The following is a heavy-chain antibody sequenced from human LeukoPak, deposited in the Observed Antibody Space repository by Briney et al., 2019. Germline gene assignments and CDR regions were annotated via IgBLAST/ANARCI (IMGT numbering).Heavy chain of an antibody. Sequence: SETLSLTCAVYGGSFSGYYWSWIRQPPGKGLEWIGEINHSGSTNYNPSLKSRVTISVDTSKNQFSLRLTSVTAADTAVYYCARVMDSSSADFDYWGQGTLVTVSS. V-gene: IGHV4-34*01. CDR2: INHSGST. J-gene: IGHJ4*02. D-gene: IGHD6-6*01. CDR1: GGSFSGYY. CDR3: ARVMDSSSADFDY.